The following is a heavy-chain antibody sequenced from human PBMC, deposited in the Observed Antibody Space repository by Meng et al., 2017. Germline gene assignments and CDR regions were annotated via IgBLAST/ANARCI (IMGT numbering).Heavy chain of an antibody. J-gene: IGHJ5*02. V-gene: IGHV4-39*07. Sequence: SETLSLTCTVSGGSISSYYWGWIRQPPGKGREWIGSIYYSGSTYYNPSLKSRVTISVDTSKNQFSLKLSSVTAADTAVYYCARDTYGKYYYGSGTENWFDPWGQGTLVTVSS. CDR3: ARDTYGKYYYGSGTENWFDP. D-gene: IGHD3-10*01. CDR1: GGSISSYY. CDR2: IYYSGST.